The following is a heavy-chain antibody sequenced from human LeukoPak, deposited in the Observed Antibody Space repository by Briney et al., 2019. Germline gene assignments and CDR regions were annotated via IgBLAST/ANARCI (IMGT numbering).Heavy chain of an antibody. D-gene: IGHD3-10*01. Sequence: PSETLSLTCAVSGGSISSSNWWSWVRQPPGKGLEWIGSIYHSGSTYYNPSLKSRVTISVDTSKNQFSLKLSSVTAADTAVYYCVCSYYYGSGSYSPRALLPGFDPWGQGTLVTVSS. CDR3: VCSYYYGSGSYSPRALLPGFDP. V-gene: IGHV4-4*02. CDR2: IYHSGST. CDR1: GGSISSSNW. J-gene: IGHJ5*02.